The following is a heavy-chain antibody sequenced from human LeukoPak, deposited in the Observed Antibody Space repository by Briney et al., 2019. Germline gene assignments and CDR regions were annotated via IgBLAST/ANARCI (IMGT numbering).Heavy chain of an antibody. CDR3: ARDLDYSNSPYYYSYYMDV. J-gene: IGHJ6*03. D-gene: IGHD4-11*01. CDR1: GGSISSYY. CDR2: IYTSGST. V-gene: IGHV4-4*07. Sequence: SGPTLVKPSETLSLTCTVSGGSISSYYWSWVRQPAGKGLGWIWRIYTSGSTNYNPSLKSRVTMSVDTSKNRFSLKLSSVTAADTAVYYCARDLDYSNSPYYYSYYMDVWGKGTTVTVSS.